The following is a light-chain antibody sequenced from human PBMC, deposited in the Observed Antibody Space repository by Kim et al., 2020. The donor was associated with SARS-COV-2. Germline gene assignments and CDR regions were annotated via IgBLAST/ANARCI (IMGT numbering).Light chain of an antibody. V-gene: IGKV1-39*01. CDR1: RSLSSY. CDR2: AAS. J-gene: IGKJ1*01. Sequence: DIQMTQSPSSLSASVGDRVTITCRASRSLSSYLNWYQQKPGKAPNLLIYAASSLQSGVPSRFSGSGSGTDFTLTISSLQPEDFATYYCQQSYSTPRTFGQGTKVEIK. CDR3: QQSYSTPRT.